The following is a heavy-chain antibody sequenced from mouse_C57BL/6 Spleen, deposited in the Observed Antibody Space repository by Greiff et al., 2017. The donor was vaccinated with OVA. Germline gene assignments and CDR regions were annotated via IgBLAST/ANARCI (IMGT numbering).Heavy chain of an antibody. V-gene: IGHV1-52*01. J-gene: IGHJ4*01. Sequence: VQLQQPGAELVRPGSSVKLSCKASGYTFTSYWMHWVKQRPIQGLEWIGNIDPSDSETHYNQKFKDKATLTVDKSSSTAYMQLSSLTSEDSAVYYCARNGAYYSNPYAMDYWGQGTSVTVSS. CDR1: GYTFTSYW. CDR2: IDPSDSET. D-gene: IGHD2-5*01. CDR3: ARNGAYYSNPYAMDY.